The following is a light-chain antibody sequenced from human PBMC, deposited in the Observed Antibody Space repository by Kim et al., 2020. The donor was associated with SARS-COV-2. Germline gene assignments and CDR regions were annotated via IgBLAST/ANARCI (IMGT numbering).Light chain of an antibody. CDR2: GAS. CDR3: QQYNNWPYT. V-gene: IGKV3-15*01. J-gene: IGKJ2*01. CDR1: QSVSSN. Sequence: EIVMTQSPATLSVSPGERATLSCRASQSVSSNLAWYQQTPGQAPKLLIHGASTRATDLPARFSGSWSGTEFTLTISSLQSEDFAVYYCQQYNNWPYTFGQGTKLEI.